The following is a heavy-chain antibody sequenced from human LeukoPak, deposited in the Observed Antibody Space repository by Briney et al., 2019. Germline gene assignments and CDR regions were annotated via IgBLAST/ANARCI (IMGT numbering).Heavy chain of an antibody. CDR1: GFTFSSYA. V-gene: IGHV3-23*01. CDR3: AKENAMIVVLITFDS. CDR2: VSATGGST. D-gene: IGHD3-22*01. J-gene: IGHJ4*02. Sequence: GRSLRLSCAASGFTFSSYAMSWVRQAPGKGLEWVSAVSATGGSTYYADSVKGRFTISRDNSRNTLYLQMNSLRAEDTAVYYCAKENAMIVVLITFDSWGQGTLVTVSS.